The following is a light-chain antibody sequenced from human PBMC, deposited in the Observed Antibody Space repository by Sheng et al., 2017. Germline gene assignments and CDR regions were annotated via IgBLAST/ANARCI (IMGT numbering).Light chain of an antibody. CDR3: QQYNNWPRT. CDR2: GTS. Sequence: EIVMTQSPATLSVSPGERVTLSCRASQSVDSKLAWYQQKPGQAPRLLIYGTSTRATGVPARFSGSGSGTEFTLTISSLQSEDFAVYYCQQYNNWPRTFGQGTKVEIK. J-gene: IGKJ1*01. V-gene: IGKV3-15*01. CDR1: QSVDSK.